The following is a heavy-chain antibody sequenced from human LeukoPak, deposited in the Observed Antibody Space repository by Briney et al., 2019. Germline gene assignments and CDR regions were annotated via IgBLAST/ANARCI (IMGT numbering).Heavy chain of an antibody. D-gene: IGHD2-2*01. V-gene: IGHV3-21*01. CDR1: GFTFSSYE. J-gene: IGHJ3*02. Sequence: GGSLRLSCAASGFTFSSYEMNWVRQAPGKGLEWVSSISTSSIYIYYADSMKGRFTISRDNAKNSLYLQMNSLRAEDTAVYYCARGHGVVPASDDPFDIWGQGTMVTVSS. CDR2: ISTSSIYI. CDR3: ARGHGVVPASDDPFDI.